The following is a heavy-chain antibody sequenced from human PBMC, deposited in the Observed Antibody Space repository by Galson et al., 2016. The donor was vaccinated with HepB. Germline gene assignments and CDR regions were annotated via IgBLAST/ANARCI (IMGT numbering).Heavy chain of an antibody. CDR3: AGVGRVDYYDSSDY. D-gene: IGHD3-22*01. V-gene: IGHV1-46*02. Sequence: SVKLSCKASGYTFNSFDMHWVRQAPGQGLEWMGRINPSGGSTTYAQKFQGRVTMTRDKSNSTLYMELNSLRSDDTAVYYCAGVGRVDYYDSSDYWGQGTLVTVSS. CDR2: INPSGGST. CDR1: GYTFNSFD. J-gene: IGHJ4*02.